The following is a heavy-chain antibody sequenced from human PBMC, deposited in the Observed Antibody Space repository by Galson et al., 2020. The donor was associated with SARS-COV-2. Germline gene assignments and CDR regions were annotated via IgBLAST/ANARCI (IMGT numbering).Heavy chain of an antibody. CDR3: ARDPYDILTGYVDD. J-gene: IGHJ4*02. V-gene: IGHV3-7*01. D-gene: IGHD3-9*01. Sequence: GESLKISCAASGFTFSSYWMSWVRQAPGKGLEWVANIKQDGSEKYYVDSVKGRFTISRDNAKNSLYLQMNSLRAEDTAVYYCARDPYDILTGYVDDWGQGTLVTGSS. CDR1: GFTFSSYW. CDR2: IKQDGSEK.